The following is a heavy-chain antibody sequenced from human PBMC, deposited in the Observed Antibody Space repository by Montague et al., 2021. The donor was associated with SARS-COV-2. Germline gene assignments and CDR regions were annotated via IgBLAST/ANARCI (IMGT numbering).Heavy chain of an antibody. CDR2: IYFGGGT. J-gene: IGHJ4*02. CDR1: GGSISSSNYF. Sequence: SETLSLTCTVSGGSISSSNYFWGWIRQPPGKGLEWIGSIYFGGGTYYNPSLKSRVTISVDTSKNHFSLKLTSVTAADTAVYYCARDVGKGFSSYETEGCFDYWGQGTPVTGSS. CDR3: ARDVGKGFSSYETEGCFDY. D-gene: IGHD5-12*01. V-gene: IGHV4-39*07.